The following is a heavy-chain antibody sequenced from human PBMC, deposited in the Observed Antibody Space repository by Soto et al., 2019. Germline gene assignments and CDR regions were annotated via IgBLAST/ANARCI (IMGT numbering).Heavy chain of an antibody. Sequence: QVQLVESGGGVVQPGRSLRLSCAASGFTFSSYGMHWVRQAPGKGLEWVAVIWYDGSNKYYADSVKGRFTISRDNSKNTLYLQMNSLRAEVTAVYYCARVDGYYSAFDIWGQGTMVTVSS. CDR3: ARVDGYYSAFDI. CDR1: GFTFSSYG. CDR2: IWYDGSNK. D-gene: IGHD4-17*01. J-gene: IGHJ3*02. V-gene: IGHV3-33*01.